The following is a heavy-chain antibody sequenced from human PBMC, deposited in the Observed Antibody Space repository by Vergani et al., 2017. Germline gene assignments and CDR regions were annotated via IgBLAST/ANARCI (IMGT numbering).Heavy chain of an antibody. V-gene: IGHV4-59*01. CDR1: GFTFSSAW. J-gene: IGHJ3*02. Sequence: VQPVESGGGLVKPGGSLRLSCTTSGFTFSSAWMSWIRRPPGKGLEWIGYIHHSGATNSKSSLRSRVSISIDTSKSSFSLRLSSVTTADTAMYYCARDTFHFDSENYDDVFDSWGQGTMVIVSS. CDR2: IHHSGAT. D-gene: IGHD3-16*01. CDR3: ARDTFHFDSENYDDVFDS.